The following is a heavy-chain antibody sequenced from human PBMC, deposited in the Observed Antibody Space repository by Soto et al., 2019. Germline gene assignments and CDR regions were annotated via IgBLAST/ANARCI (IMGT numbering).Heavy chain of an antibody. J-gene: IGHJ4*02. CDR3: AREKYSSGWYGY. Sequence: SETLSLTCTVSGGSVRSGSSYWSWIRQPPGKGLEWIGYIYYSGSTNYSRCLKSRVTISVDTSKNQFSLKLSSVTAADTAVYYCAREKYSSGWYGYWGQGTLVTVSS. CDR2: IYYSGST. D-gene: IGHD6-19*01. CDR1: GGSVRSGSSY. V-gene: IGHV4-61*01.